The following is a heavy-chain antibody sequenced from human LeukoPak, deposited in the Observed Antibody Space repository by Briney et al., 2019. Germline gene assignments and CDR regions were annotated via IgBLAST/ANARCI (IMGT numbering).Heavy chain of an antibody. CDR3: AREQNYYDSNGYRNAFDI. D-gene: IGHD3-22*01. J-gene: IGHJ3*02. CDR1: GGSISSGGYY. V-gene: IGHV4-31*03. Sequence: PSQTRSLTCTVSGGSISSGGYYWSWIRQHPGKGLEWIGYIYYSGSTYYNPSLKSRVTISVDTSKNQFSLKLSSVTAADTAVYYCAREQNYYDSNGYRNAFDIWGQGTMVTVSS. CDR2: IYYSGST.